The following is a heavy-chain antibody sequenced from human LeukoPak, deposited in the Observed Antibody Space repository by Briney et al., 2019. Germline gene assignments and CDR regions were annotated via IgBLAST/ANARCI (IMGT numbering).Heavy chain of an antibody. D-gene: IGHD4/OR15-4a*01. J-gene: IGHJ5*02. CDR1: GFTFSRYC. CDR2: IHSDGNNT. V-gene: IGHV3-74*01. CDR3: ARDYGA. Sequence: GRSLRLSCAASGFTFSRYCMHWVRQAPGKGLVWVSLIHSDGNNTTYANSVKGRFTISRDKAKNTLYLQMTSLRTDDTAVYYCARDYGAWGRGTLVTVSP.